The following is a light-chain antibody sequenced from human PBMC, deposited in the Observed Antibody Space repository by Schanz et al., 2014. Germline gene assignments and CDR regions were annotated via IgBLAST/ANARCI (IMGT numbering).Light chain of an antibody. J-gene: IGLJ2*01. V-gene: IGLV2-23*01. CDR3: CSYAGSNTPVV. Sequence: QSALTQPASVSGSPGQSITISCTGTSSDVGSYNLVSWYQHHPGKAPKLMIYEGSKRPSGVSNRFSGSGSGNTASLTISGLQAEDEADYYCCSYAGSNTPVVFGGGTKLTVL. CDR1: SSDVGSYNL. CDR2: EGS.